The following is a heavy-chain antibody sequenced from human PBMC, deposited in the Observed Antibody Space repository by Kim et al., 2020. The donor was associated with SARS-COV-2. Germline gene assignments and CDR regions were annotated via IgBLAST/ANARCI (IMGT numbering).Heavy chain of an antibody. CDR2: IKQDGSEK. J-gene: IGHJ4*02. CDR1: GFTFSSYW. CDR3: ARVSGLYDSSGYYFYYFDY. V-gene: IGHV3-7*01. Sequence: GGSLRLSCAASGFTFSSYWMSWVRQAPGKGLEWVANIKQDGSEKYYVDSVKGRFTISRDNAKNSLYLQMNSLRAEDTAVYYCARVSGLYDSSGYYFYYFDYWGLGTLVTVSS. D-gene: IGHD3-22*01.